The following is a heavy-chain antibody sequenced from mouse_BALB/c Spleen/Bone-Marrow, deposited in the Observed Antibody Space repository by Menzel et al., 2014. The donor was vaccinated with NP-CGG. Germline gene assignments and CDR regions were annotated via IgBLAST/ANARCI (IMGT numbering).Heavy chain of an antibody. CDR1: GYTFTSYW. CDR3: TRWNCYGSSYDY. J-gene: IGHJ2*01. Sequence: EVQLQQSGTVLARPGASVKMSCKASGYTFTSYWMHWVKQRPGQGLEWIGAIYPGNSDTSYNQKFKGKAKLTAVTSTSTAYMELSSLTHEDSAVYYCTRWNCYGSSYDYWGQGTTLTVSS. D-gene: IGHD1-1*01. CDR2: IYPGNSDT. V-gene: IGHV1-5*01.